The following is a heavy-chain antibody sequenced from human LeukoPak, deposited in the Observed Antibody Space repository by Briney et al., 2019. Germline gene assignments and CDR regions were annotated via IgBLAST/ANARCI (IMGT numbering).Heavy chain of an antibody. CDR2: INHSGST. V-gene: IGHV4-34*01. Sequence: PSETLSLTCAVYGGSFSGYYWSWIRQPPGKGLEWIGEINHSGSTNYNPSLKGRVTISVDTSKNQFSLKLSSVTAADTAVYYCARVIAAAGKTSGIYYFDYWGQGTLVTVSS. D-gene: IGHD6-13*01. CDR3: ARVIAAAGKTSGIYYFDY. CDR1: GGSFSGYY. J-gene: IGHJ4*02.